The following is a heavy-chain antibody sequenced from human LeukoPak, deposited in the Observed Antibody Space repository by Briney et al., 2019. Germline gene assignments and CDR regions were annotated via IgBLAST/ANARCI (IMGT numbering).Heavy chain of an antibody. CDR3: ASLSSGWRGRGDY. D-gene: IGHD6-19*01. Sequence: SEALSLTCAVSGGSISSSNWWSWVRQPPGKGLEWIGEIYHSGSTNYNPSLKSRVTISVDKSKNQFSLKLSSVTAADTAVYYCASLSSGWRGRGDYWGQGTLVTVSS. CDR2: IYHSGST. V-gene: IGHV4-4*02. CDR1: GGSISSSNW. J-gene: IGHJ4*02.